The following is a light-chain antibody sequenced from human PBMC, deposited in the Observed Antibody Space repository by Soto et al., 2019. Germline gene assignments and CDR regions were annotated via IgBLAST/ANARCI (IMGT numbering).Light chain of an antibody. Sequence: DIQMTQSPSTLSASVGDRVTITCRASQSISSWLAWYQQKPGKAPKLLINKASSLESGVPSRFSGSGSGTEFTLTISSLQPDGFATYYCQQYKSHRRTFGQGTKVDIK. J-gene: IGKJ1*01. CDR3: QQYKSHRRT. V-gene: IGKV1-5*03. CDR2: KAS. CDR1: QSISSW.